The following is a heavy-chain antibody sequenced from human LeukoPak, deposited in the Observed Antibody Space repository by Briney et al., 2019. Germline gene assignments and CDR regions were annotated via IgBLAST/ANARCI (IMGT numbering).Heavy chain of an antibody. V-gene: IGHV4-59*01. D-gene: IGHD3-3*01. Sequence: SETLSLTCTVSGGSISSYYWSWIRQPPGKGLEWIGYIYYSGSTNYNPSLKSRVTISVDTSKNHFSLKLSSVTAADTAVYYCARVARDFWSGPKIYYFDYWGQGTLVTVSS. CDR3: ARVARDFWSGPKIYYFDY. J-gene: IGHJ4*02. CDR1: GGSISSYY. CDR2: IYYSGST.